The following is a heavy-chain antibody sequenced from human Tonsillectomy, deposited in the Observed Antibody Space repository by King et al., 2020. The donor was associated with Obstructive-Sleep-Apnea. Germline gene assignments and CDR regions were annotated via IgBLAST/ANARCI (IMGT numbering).Heavy chain of an antibody. J-gene: IGHJ5*02. CDR3: AREGYGP. V-gene: IGHV4-38-2*02. Sequence: QLQESGPGLVKPSETLSLTCTVSGYSINSGYYWGWIRQPPGKGLEWIGSVYHSGNTYYNPPLKSRVTISVHTSQNQFSLRLFSVTAADTAVYYCAREGYGPWGQGALVTVSS. D-gene: IGHD5-12*01. CDR1: GYSINSGYY. CDR2: VYHSGNT.